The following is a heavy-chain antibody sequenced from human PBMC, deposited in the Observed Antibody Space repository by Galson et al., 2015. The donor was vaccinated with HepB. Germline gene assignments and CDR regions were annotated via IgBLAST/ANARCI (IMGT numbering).Heavy chain of an antibody. D-gene: IGHD6-6*01. CDR3: ARDGRGAQLVDYYYYGMDV. CDR1: GFTFSSYE. V-gene: IGHV3-48*03. Sequence: SLRLSCAASGFTFSSYEMNWVRQAPGKGLEWVSCISSSGSTIYYADSVKGRFTISRDNAKNSLYLQMNSLRAEDTAVYYCARDGRGAQLVDYYYYGMDVWGQGTTVTVSS. J-gene: IGHJ6*02. CDR2: ISSSGSTI.